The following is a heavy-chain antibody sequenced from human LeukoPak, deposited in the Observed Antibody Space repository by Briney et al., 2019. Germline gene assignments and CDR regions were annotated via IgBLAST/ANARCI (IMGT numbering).Heavy chain of an antibody. D-gene: IGHD2-15*01. CDR2: VSPYNGDT. J-gene: IGHJ6*03. CDR3: ARDGCGGSCFHYYYYCMDV. Sequence: ASVKVSCKASGYTFTDYDITWVRQAPGQGLEWMGRVSPYNGDTYYSQRFQGRVTMTSDTSTGTAYMELRSLRSDDTAVYYCARDGCGGSCFHYYYYCMDVWGKGTTVTISS. V-gene: IGHV1-18*01. CDR1: GYTFTDYD.